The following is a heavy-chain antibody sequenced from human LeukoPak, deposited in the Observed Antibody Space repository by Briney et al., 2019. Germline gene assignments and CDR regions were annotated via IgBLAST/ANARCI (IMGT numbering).Heavy chain of an antibody. CDR1: GGSITTSSYY. CDR3: ARGPRMVAMNGYAFDI. CDR2: IYYTGGT. J-gene: IGHJ3*02. V-gene: IGHV4-39*07. D-gene: IGHD2-2*01. Sequence: SETLSLTCSVSGGSITTSSYYWGWIRQPPEKGLEWIGSIYYTGGTHYSPSLKSRVTMSVDTSKIQFSLNLTSVTAADTAMYYCARGPRMVAMNGYAFDIWGPGTTVIVSS.